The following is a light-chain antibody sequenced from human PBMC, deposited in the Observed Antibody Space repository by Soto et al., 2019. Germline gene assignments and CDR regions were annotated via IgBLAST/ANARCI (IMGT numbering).Light chain of an antibody. CDR1: SSNIGANYD. CDR2: GDS. J-gene: IGLJ3*02. Sequence: QSMLTQPPSVSGAPGQRVTISCTGSSSNIGANYDVHWYQHLPGTAPKLLISGDSNRPSGVPDRFSVSKSGTSASLGITGLQAEDEADYYCQSYDSSLRGWVFGGGTKLTVL. CDR3: QSYDSSLRGWV. V-gene: IGLV1-40*01.